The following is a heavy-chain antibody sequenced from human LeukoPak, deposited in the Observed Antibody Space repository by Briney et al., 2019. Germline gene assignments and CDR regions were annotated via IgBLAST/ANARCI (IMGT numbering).Heavy chain of an antibody. CDR1: GYTFTSYA. CDR3: ARDSSGWYYFDY. J-gene: IGHJ4*02. D-gene: IGHD6-19*01. V-gene: IGHV1-3*01. CDR2: INAGNGNT. Sequence: ASVTVSCKASGYTFTSYAMHWVRQAPGQRLEWMGWINAGNGNTKYSQKFQGRVTITRDTSASTAYMELSSLRSEDTAVYYCARDSSGWYYFDYWGQGTLVTVSS.